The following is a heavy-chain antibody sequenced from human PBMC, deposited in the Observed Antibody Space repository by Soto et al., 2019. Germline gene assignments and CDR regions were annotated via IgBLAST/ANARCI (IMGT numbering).Heavy chain of an antibody. Sequence: ESGGGLVQPGGSLRVSCAASGFTFSSYAMSWVRQAPGKGLEWVSGISGSGGSTYYADSVKGRFTISRDNSKNTLYLQMNSLRAEDTAVYYCAKDLRGWLQLHGFDYWGQGTLVTVSS. J-gene: IGHJ4*02. V-gene: IGHV3-23*01. D-gene: IGHD5-18*01. CDR2: ISGSGGST. CDR1: GFTFSSYA. CDR3: AKDLRGWLQLHGFDY.